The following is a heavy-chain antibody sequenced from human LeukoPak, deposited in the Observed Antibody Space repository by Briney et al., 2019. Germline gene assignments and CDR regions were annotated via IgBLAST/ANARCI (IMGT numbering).Heavy chain of an antibody. CDR3: AKVGTEVDH. D-gene: IGHD1-14*01. J-gene: IGHJ4*02. CDR2: IGPTNRSI. V-gene: IGHV3-11*01. Sequence: GGSLRLSCAAPGFSFTDYFLSWLRQAPGKGLEWVSYIGPTNRSIYYGDSVRGRFTISRDNSKKSIYLQMDSLRAEDTAVYYCAKVGTEVDHWDQGTLVTVSS. CDR1: GFSFTDYF.